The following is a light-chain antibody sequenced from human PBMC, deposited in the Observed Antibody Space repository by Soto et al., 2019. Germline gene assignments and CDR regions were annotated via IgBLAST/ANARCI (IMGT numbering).Light chain of an antibody. J-gene: IGLJ1*01. CDR3: TSYTRTITYV. CDR1: RNDVGGYNY. CDR2: EVS. V-gene: IGLV2-14*01. Sequence: QSALTQPASVSGSPGQSITISGTGSRNDVGGYNYVSWYQQHPGQAPKLIIYEVSDRPSGVSPRFSGSKSGNTASLTISGLQVEDEAEYFCTSYTRTITYVFGRGTK.